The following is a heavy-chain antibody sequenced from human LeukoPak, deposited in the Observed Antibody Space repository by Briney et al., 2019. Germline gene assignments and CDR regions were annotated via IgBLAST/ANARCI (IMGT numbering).Heavy chain of an antibody. D-gene: IGHD4-17*01. Sequence: GSLRLSCAASGFTVSSNYMSWVRQAPGKGLEWIGEINHSGSTNYNPSLKSRVTMSLDTSKNQFSLKLSSVTAADTAVYYCARVLTTVTTTLNYFDYWGQGTLVTVSS. CDR3: ARVLTTVTTTLNYFDY. V-gene: IGHV4-34*01. J-gene: IGHJ4*02. CDR2: INHSGST. CDR1: GFTVSSNY.